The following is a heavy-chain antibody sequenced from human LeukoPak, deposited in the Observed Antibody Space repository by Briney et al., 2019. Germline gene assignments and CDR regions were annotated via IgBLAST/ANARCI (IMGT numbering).Heavy chain of an antibody. Sequence: ASVKVSCKASAYTFTGYYMHWVRQAPGQGLEWMGWIYPNSGGTNYAQKFQGRVTMTRDTSISTAYMELSRLRSDDTAVYYCARDAMSSVTTSPYYFDYWGQGTLVTVSS. CDR2: IYPNSGGT. D-gene: IGHD4-17*01. CDR1: AYTFTGYY. J-gene: IGHJ4*02. CDR3: ARDAMSSVTTSPYYFDY. V-gene: IGHV1-2*02.